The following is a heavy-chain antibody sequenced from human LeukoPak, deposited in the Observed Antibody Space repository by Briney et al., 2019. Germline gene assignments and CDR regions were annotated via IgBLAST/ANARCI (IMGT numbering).Heavy chain of an antibody. CDR3: ARSSVVTAMVHLDY. CDR2: INLNSGGT. V-gene: IGHV1-2*02. CDR1: GYTFTGYY. D-gene: IGHD2-21*02. J-gene: IGHJ4*02. Sequence: GASVKVSCKASGYTFTGYYMHWVRQAPGQGLEWMGWINLNSGGTNYAQKFQGRVTMTRDTSISTAYMELSRLRSDDTAVYYCARSSVVTAMVHLDYWGQGTLVTVSS.